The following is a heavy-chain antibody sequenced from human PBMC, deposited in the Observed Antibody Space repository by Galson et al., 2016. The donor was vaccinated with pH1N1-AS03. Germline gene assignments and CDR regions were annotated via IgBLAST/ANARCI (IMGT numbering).Heavy chain of an antibody. D-gene: IGHD3-10*01. CDR2: ISHGGNNR. Sequence: SLRLSCAASGYTFSTFALHWVRQAPGKGLEALAFISHGGNNRYYTQSVRGRFAISMDNYKNPLYRQINSLRPDDTAVYYCARDRSYYHMGDAFDLWGQGTVVTVSS. V-gene: IGHV3-30*09. J-gene: IGHJ3*01. CDR1: GYTFSTFA. CDR3: ARDRSYYHMGDAFDL.